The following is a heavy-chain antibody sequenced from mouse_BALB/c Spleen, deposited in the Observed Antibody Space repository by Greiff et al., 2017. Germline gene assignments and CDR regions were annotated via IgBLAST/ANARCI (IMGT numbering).Heavy chain of an antibody. CDR2: INPSTGYT. V-gene: IGHV1-7*01. CDR1: GYTFTSYW. CDR3: ARSPGWFAY. Sequence: VQLQQSGAELAKPGASVKMSCKASGYTFTSYWMHWVKQRPGQGLEWIGYINPSTGYTEYNQKFKDKATLTADKSSSTAYMQLSSLTSEDSAVYYCARSPGWFAYWGQGTLVTVSA. J-gene: IGHJ3*01.